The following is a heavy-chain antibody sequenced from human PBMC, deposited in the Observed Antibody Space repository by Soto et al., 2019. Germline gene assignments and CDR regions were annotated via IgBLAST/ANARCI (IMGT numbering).Heavy chain of an antibody. CDR3: ARKGTLRGDKIDY. D-gene: IGHD3-10*01. CDR1: GGSIGTYY. V-gene: IGHV4-59*01. CDR2: IYYSGST. J-gene: IGHJ4*02. Sequence: SETLSLTCTVSGGSIGTYYGSWIRQPPGKGLEWIGYIYYSGSTNYNPSLKSRVTISVDTSKNQFSLKLSSVTAADTAVYYCARKGTLRGDKIDYWGQGTLVTVSS.